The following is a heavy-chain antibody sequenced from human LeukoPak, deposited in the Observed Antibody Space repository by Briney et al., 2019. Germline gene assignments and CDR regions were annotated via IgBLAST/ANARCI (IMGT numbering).Heavy chain of an antibody. V-gene: IGHV1-18*01. Sequence: DSVKVSCKASGYTFTSYGISWVRQAPGQGLEWMGWISAYNGNTNYAQKLQGRVTMTTDTSTSTAYMELRSLRSDDTAVYYCARDSAAGYYYYYGMDVWGQGTTVTVSS. D-gene: IGHD6-13*01. CDR1: GYTFTSYG. CDR3: ARDSAAGYYYYYGMDV. CDR2: ISAYNGNT. J-gene: IGHJ6*02.